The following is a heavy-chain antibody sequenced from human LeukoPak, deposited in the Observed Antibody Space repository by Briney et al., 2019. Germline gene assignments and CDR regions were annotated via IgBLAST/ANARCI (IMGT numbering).Heavy chain of an antibody. J-gene: IGHJ5*02. Sequence: SETLSLTCTVSGGSISSYHWSWIRQRPGKGLEWLGYIHYSGSTYYNPSLKSRVTISVDTSKNQFSLKVTSVTAAGTAVYYCARDRRAGQSGYWFDPWGQGTLVTVSS. CDR1: GGSISSYH. V-gene: IGHV4-59*01. CDR2: IHYSGST. D-gene: IGHD3-22*01. CDR3: ARDRRAGQSGYWFDP.